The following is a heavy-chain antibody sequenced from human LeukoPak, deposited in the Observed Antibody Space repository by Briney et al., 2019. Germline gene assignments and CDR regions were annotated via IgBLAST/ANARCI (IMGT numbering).Heavy chain of an antibody. CDR1: GGSISSYY. CDR2: IYYSGST. Sequence: SETLSLTCTVSGGSISSYYWSWIRQPPGKGLEWIGYIYYSGSTNYNPSPKSRVTISVDTSKNQFSLKLSSVTAVDTAVYYCARGRVGARGWFDPWGQGTLVTVSS. J-gene: IGHJ5*02. V-gene: IGHV4-59*01. CDR3: ARGRVGARGWFDP. D-gene: IGHD1-26*01.